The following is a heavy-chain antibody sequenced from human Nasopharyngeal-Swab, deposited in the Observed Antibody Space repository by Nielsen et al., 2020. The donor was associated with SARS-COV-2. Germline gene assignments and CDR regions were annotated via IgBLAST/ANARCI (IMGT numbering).Heavy chain of an antibody. D-gene: IGHD3-10*01. J-gene: IGHJ4*02. V-gene: IGHV4-4*02. Sequence: WIRQPPGKGLEWIGEIYHSGSTNYNPSLKSRVTISVDKSKNQFSLKLSSVTAADTAVYYCARRSWFRDIFDWGRGTLVTVSS. CDR3: ARRSWFRDIFD. CDR2: IYHSGST.